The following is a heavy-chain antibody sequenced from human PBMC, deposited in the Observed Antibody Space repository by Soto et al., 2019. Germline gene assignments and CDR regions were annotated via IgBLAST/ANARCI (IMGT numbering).Heavy chain of an antibody. CDR2: IYYSGST. Sequence: PSETLSLTCTVSGGSISSYYWSWIRQPPGKGLEWIGYIYYSGSTNYNPSLKSRVTISVDTSKNQFSLKLSSVTAADTAVYYCARQLVRGVYLFAPWGQGTLVTVSS. CDR3: ARQLVRGVYLFAP. V-gene: IGHV4-59*08. D-gene: IGHD3-10*01. J-gene: IGHJ5*02. CDR1: GGSISSYY.